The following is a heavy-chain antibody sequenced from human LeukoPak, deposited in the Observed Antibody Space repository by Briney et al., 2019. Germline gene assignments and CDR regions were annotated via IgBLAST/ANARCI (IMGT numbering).Heavy chain of an antibody. CDR1: GFTFSSYS. J-gene: IGHJ4*02. CDR3: ARGRTTIFGVAAI. D-gene: IGHD3-3*01. V-gene: IGHV3-21*01. Sequence: GGSLRLSCAASGFTFSSYSMNWVRQAPGKGLEWVSSISSSSSYIYYADSVKGRFTISRDNAKNSLYLQMNSLRAEDTAVYYCARGRTTIFGVAAIWGQGTLVTVSS. CDR2: ISSSSSYI.